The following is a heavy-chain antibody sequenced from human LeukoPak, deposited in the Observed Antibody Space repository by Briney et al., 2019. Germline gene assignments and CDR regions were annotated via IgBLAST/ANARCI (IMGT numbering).Heavy chain of an antibody. CDR3: AKGAYYDSTGYVDY. CDR1: GFTFSSYA. Sequence: PGGSLRLSCAASGFTFSSYAMSWVRQAPGKGLEWVSSLSGTGASTYYADSVKGRFTISRDNSKNTLYVQMNRLRAEDTAVYYCAKGAYYDSTGYVDYWGQGTLVTVSS. V-gene: IGHV3-23*01. CDR2: LSGTGAST. D-gene: IGHD3-22*01. J-gene: IGHJ4*02.